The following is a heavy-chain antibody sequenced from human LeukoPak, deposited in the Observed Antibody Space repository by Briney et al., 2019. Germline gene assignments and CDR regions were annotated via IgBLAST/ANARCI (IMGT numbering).Heavy chain of an antibody. CDR1: GGSIRSGDYY. J-gene: IGHJ4*02. V-gene: IGHV4-30-4*01. CDR3: ARQLDSSGYDFDY. D-gene: IGHD3-22*01. CDR2: IYYSGST. Sequence: PSQTLSLTCTVSGGSIRSGDYYWSWIRQPPGKGLEWIGYIYYSGSTYYNPSLKSRVTISVDTSKNQFSLKLSSVTAANTAVYYCARQLDSSGYDFDYWGQGTLVTVSS.